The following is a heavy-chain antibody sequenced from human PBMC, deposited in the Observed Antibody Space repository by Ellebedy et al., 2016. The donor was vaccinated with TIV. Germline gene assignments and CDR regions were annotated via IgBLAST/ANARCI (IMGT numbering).Heavy chain of an antibody. D-gene: IGHD6-19*01. CDR3: AKGRGGGSDSSTPRYYFDS. CDR1: GFTFSSYS. V-gene: IGHV3-21*03. Sequence: GESLKISCAASGFTFSSYSMNWVRQAPGKGLEWVSSISSSSSYIYYADSVKGRFTISRDNAKNSLYLQMNSLRAEDTAVYFCAKGRGGGSDSSTPRYYFDSWGLGTLVTVSS. J-gene: IGHJ4*02. CDR2: ISSSSSYI.